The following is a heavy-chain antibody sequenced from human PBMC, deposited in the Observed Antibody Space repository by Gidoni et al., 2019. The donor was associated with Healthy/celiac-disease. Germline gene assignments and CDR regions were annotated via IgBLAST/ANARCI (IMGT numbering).Heavy chain of an antibody. V-gene: IGHV3-21*01. D-gene: IGHD2-2*01. CDR2: ISSSSSYI. J-gene: IGHJ6*02. CDR1: GFTFSSYS. Sequence: EVQLVESGGGLVKPGGSLRLSCAASGFTFSSYSMNLVRQAPGKGLEWVSSISSSSSYIYYADSVKGRFTISRDNAKNSLYLKMNSLRAEDTAVYYCARDRSGRIVVVPGSYYYGMDVWGQGTTVTVSS. CDR3: ARDRSGRIVVVPGSYYYGMDV.